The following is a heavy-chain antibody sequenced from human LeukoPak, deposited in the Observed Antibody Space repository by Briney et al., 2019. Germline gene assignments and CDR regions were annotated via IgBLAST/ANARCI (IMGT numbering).Heavy chain of an antibody. CDR2: INSDGSST. J-gene: IGHJ3*02. V-gene: IGHV3-74*01. CDR3: VRQLSGAFDI. D-gene: IGHD5-18*01. CDR1: GFTFSTYN. Sequence: GGSLRLSCAASGFTFSTYNMNWVRQSPGKGLVWVSRINSDGSSTTYADSVKGRFTISRDNAKNTLYLQMNSLRAEDTAVYYCVRQLSGAFDIWGQGTMVTVSS.